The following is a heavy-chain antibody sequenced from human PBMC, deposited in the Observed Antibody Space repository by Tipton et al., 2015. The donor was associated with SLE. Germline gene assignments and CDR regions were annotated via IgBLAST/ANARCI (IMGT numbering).Heavy chain of an antibody. D-gene: IGHD2-2*01. CDR3: AREAAAMASDY. CDR2: ISAYNGNT. CDR1: GYTFTTYG. J-gene: IGHJ4*02. Sequence: QVQLVQSGPEVKKPGASVKVSCKASGYTFTTYGITWVRQAPGQGLEWMGWISAYNGNTNYAQELQGRVTMTTDTSTSTAYMELRSLKSEDTAVYYCAREAAAMASDYWGQGTLVTVSS. V-gene: IGHV1-18*01.